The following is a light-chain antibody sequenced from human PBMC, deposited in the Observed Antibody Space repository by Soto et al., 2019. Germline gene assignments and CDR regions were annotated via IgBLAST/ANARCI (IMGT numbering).Light chain of an antibody. CDR2: AAS. CDR3: QQANSFPVT. J-gene: IGKJ2*01. Sequence: DIQMTQSPASVSASVGDRVTINCRASQGVSTWVAWFQQKPGQAPKLLIYAASLLQSGVPSRFSGSGSGTEFTLTISSQQPEDFATYFCQQANSFPVTFGQGTKLEI. V-gene: IGKV1D-12*01. CDR1: QGVSTW.